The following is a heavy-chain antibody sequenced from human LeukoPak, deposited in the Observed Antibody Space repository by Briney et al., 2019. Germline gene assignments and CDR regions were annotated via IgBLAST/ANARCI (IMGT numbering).Heavy chain of an antibody. Sequence: PSEILSLTCTVSGGSISSGGYYWSWIRQHPGKGLEWIGYIYYSGSTYYNPSLKSRVTISVDTSKNQFSLKLSSVTAADTAVYYCARDHRVRGPSGEIDPWGQGTLVTVSS. D-gene: IGHD3-10*01. CDR3: ARDHRVRGPSGEIDP. J-gene: IGHJ5*02. CDR2: IYYSGST. V-gene: IGHV4-31*03. CDR1: GGSISSGGYY.